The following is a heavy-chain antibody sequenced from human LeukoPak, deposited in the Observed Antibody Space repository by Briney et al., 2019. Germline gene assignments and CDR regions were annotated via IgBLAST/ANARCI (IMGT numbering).Heavy chain of an antibody. J-gene: IGHJ3*02. CDR2: IYYSGST. Sequence: SETLSLTCTVSGGSISSYYWSWIRQPPGKGLEWIGYIYYSGSTYYNPSLKSRVTISVDTSKNQFSLKLSSVTAADTAVYYCARGTTVNVDAFDIWGQGTMVTVSS. CDR1: GGSISSYY. CDR3: ARGTTVNVDAFDI. V-gene: IGHV4-59*08. D-gene: IGHD1-1*01.